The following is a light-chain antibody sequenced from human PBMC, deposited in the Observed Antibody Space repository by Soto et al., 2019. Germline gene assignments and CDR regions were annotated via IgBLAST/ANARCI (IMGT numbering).Light chain of an antibody. Sequence: ENVLTQSPGALSLSPGERATLSCRASQSVDSNYLAWYQQKPGQAPRLLIYGTSSRATGIPDRFSGSGSGTDFTLTIDRLEPEDFAVYYCQQYGSSFYTFGQGTKLEIK. CDR1: QSVDSNY. J-gene: IGKJ2*01. V-gene: IGKV3-20*01. CDR3: QQYGSSFYT. CDR2: GTS.